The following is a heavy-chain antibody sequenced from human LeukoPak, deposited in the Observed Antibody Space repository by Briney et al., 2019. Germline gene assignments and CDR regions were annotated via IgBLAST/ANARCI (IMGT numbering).Heavy chain of an antibody. CDR2: IRFDGSDK. CDR3: AKDHSSGWATHYFDY. J-gene: IGHJ4*02. Sequence: GGSLRLSCAASGFMFRQYGMHWVRQAPGKGLEWVAFIRFDGSDKDYGDSVKGRFTISRDNSKNTVYLETNSLRAEDTALYYCAKDHSSGWATHYFDYWGQGTLVTVSS. CDR1: GFMFRQYG. D-gene: IGHD6-19*01. V-gene: IGHV3-30*02.